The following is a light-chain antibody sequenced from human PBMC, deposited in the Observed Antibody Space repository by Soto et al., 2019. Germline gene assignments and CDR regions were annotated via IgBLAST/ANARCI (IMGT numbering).Light chain of an antibody. J-gene: IGKJ3*01. Sequence: EIVMTQSPATLSVSPGERATLSCRASQRIDTSLAWYQQRPGQAPRLLLYNAATRATGIPARFSGRGFGTEFTLTIGSLQSEDFALYYCQQYYKWPPFTFGPGTKVDI. V-gene: IGKV3-15*01. CDR1: QRIDTS. CDR2: NAA. CDR3: QQYYKWPPFT.